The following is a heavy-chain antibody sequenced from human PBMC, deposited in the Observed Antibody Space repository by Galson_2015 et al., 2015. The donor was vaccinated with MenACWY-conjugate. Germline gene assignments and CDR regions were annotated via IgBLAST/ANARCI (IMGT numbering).Heavy chain of an antibody. D-gene: IGHD1-14*01. CDR1: GFPFSNSW. J-gene: IGHJ4*02. V-gene: IGHV3-7*03. Sequence: SLRLSCAVSGFPFSNSWMSWVRQAPGRGLEWVADINQDGSAQYYVDSVKGRFTISRDNVKNSLYLQMNSLRAGDTAVYYCARDPDHGSLDYWGQGTLVTVSS. CDR2: INQDGSAQ. CDR3: ARDPDHGSLDY.